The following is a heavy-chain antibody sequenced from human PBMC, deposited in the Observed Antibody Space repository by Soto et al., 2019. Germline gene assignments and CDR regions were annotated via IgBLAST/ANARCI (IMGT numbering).Heavy chain of an antibody. J-gene: IGHJ3*02. V-gene: IGHV1-69*13. Sequence: SVKVSCKASGGTFSSYAISWVRQAPGQGLEWMGGIIPIFGTANYAQKFQGRVTITADESTSTAYMELSSLRSEDTAVYYCARGLYDSSGYIGAFDIWGQGTMVTVSS. D-gene: IGHD3-22*01. CDR1: GGTFSSYA. CDR3: ARGLYDSSGYIGAFDI. CDR2: IIPIFGTA.